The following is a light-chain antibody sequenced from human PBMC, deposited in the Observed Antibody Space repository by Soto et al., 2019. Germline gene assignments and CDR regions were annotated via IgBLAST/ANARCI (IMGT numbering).Light chain of an antibody. J-gene: IGKJ1*01. CDR3: LQHYVYPLA. Sequence: DIQMTQSPSSLSASVGYRVTIACRASQGIRDDLTWYQQKPGKAPKRLIFAASSLQSGVPSRFSGSGSGTEFTLTISSLQPEDFATYYCLQHYVYPLAFGQGTKVDIK. CDR1: QGIRDD. V-gene: IGKV1-17*01. CDR2: AAS.